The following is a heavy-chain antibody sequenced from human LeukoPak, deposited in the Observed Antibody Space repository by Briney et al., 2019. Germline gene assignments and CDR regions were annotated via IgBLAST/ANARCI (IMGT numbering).Heavy chain of an antibody. J-gene: IGHJ4*02. V-gene: IGHV3-9*01. Sequence: PGRSLRLSCAASGFTFDDYAMHWVRQAPGKGLEWVSGISWNSGSIGYADSVKGRFTISRDNAKNSLYLQMNSLRAEDTALYYCAKSYANLDYYYDIDYWGQGTLVTVSS. CDR2: ISWNSGSI. CDR3: AKSYANLDYYYDIDY. CDR1: GFTFDDYA. D-gene: IGHD3-22*01.